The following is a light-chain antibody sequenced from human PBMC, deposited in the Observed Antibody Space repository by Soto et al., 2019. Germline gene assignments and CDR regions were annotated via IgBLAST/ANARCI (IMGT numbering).Light chain of an antibody. CDR3: QQYGSSRGWT. Sequence: EAMLTQSPGTLSLSPGASATWSCRASQSVSSSYLAWYQQKPGQAPRLLIYGASSRATGIPDRFSGSGSGTDFTLTISRLEPEDFAVYYCQQYGSSRGWTFGQGTKV. V-gene: IGKV3-20*01. J-gene: IGKJ1*01. CDR2: GAS. CDR1: QSVSSSY.